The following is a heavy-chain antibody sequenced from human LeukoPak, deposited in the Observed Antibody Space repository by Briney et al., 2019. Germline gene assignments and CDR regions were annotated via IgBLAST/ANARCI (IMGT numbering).Heavy chain of an antibody. D-gene: IGHD5-18*01. V-gene: IGHV3-73*01. CDR2: IRSTANGYAT. Sequence: GGSLRLSCAASGFTFSGSALHWVRQASGKGLEWVGRIRSTANGYATAYAASVKGRFTISRDDSKNTAYLQMDSLKTEDTAVYYCTKEQIGYSYASVWGQGTMVTVSS. CDR3: TKEQIGYSYASV. CDR1: GFTFSGSA. J-gene: IGHJ3*01.